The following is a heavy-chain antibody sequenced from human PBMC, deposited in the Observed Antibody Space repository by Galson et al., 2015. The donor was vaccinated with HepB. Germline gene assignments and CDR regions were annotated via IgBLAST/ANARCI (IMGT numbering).Heavy chain of an antibody. CDR3: VRVSWRQVTS. J-gene: IGHJ4*02. D-gene: IGHD2-21*02. Sequence: CAISGDSVSSNIVTWNWIRQSPSRGLEWLGRTYYMSNWYNDYAVSVRSRITINPDTSKNQVSLLLNSVTPEDTAVYYCVRVSWRQVTSWGQGTLVTVSS. CDR2: TYYMSNWYN. V-gene: IGHV6-1*01. CDR1: GDSVSSNIVT.